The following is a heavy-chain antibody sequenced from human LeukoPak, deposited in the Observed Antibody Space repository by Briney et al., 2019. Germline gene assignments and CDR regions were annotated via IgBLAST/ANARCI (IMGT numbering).Heavy chain of an antibody. J-gene: IGHJ5*01. CDR1: GFTFSTYN. CDR2: INSGGSAV. V-gene: IGHV3-48*01. CDR3: ARVGSRGDWFDY. D-gene: IGHD1-26*01. Sequence: GGSLRPSCAASGFTFSTYNMLWARQTPGKGLEWLFYINSGGSAVHYAESVKDRFTFSRDNAKNSLYLQMNSLRVEDTGIYYCARVGSRGDWFDYWGQGIRVTVSS.